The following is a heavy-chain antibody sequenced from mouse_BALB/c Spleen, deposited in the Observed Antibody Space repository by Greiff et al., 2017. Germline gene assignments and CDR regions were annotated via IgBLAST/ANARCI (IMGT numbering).Heavy chain of an antibody. CDR3: GRDRYDVYYAMDY. J-gene: IGHJ4*01. Sequence: EVQLVESGPELVKPGASVKISCKASGYSFTGYFMNWVKQSHGKSLEWIGRINPYNGDTFYNQKFKGKATLTVEKSSSTAHMELLSLTSEDSAVYYCGRDRYDVYYAMDYWGQGTSVTVSS. CDR1: GYSFTGYF. D-gene: IGHD2-14*01. V-gene: IGHV1-37*01. CDR2: INPYNGDT.